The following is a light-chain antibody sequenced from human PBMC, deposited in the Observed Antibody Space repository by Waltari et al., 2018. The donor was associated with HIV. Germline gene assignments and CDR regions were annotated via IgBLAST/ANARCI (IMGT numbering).Light chain of an antibody. CDR1: SSTIGSTG. V-gene: IGLV1-44*01. Sequence: QSVLTQSPSASGTPGQRVTISCSGGSSTIGSTGVDWYQRFPGTAPKLLISSNNQRPSGVPDRFSGSKSGTSASLAISGLQSEDEATYYCATLDDSLNGPIFGGGTRLTVL. CDR2: SNN. J-gene: IGLJ2*01. CDR3: ATLDDSLNGPI.